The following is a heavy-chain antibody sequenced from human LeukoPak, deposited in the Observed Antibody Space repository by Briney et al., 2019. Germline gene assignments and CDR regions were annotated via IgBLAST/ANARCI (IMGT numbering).Heavy chain of an antibody. J-gene: IGHJ4*02. Sequence: GGSLRLSCAASGFTFSSYSMNWVRQAPGKGLEWVSSISSSSSYIHYADSVKGRFTISRDNAKNSLYLQMNSLRAEDTAVYYCARDLGEDYFDYWGQGTLVTVSS. CDR1: GFTFSSYS. D-gene: IGHD1-26*01. CDR3: ARDLGEDYFDY. CDR2: ISSSSSYI. V-gene: IGHV3-21*01.